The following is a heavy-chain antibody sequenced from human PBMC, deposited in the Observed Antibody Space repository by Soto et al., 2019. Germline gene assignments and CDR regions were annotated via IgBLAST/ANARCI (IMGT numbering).Heavy chain of an antibody. Sequence: GSLRLSCAVSGFTFSSYGMTWVRQAPGKGLEWISFSSATGSGTYYADSVKGRFTISRDNSKNTLYLQMTSLRADDTAVYYCAKDRRAGGNYGFYSDFWGQGALVIVSS. V-gene: IGHV3-23*01. J-gene: IGHJ4*02. CDR1: GFTFSSYG. D-gene: IGHD1-7*01. CDR2: SSATGSGT. CDR3: AKDRRAGGNYGFYSDF.